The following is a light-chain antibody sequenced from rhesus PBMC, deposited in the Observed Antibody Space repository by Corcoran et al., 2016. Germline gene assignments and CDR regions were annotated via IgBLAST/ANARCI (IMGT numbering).Light chain of an antibody. CDR1: QGISKY. J-gene: IGKJ4*01. CDR3: QKHNSYPPT. Sequence: DIQMSQSPSSLSASVGDRVTITCQASQGISKYLAWYQQKPWKAPKLLIYDASTLQSGVQSRLRGRRSGTEFTLTISSLQPEDFATYYCQKHNSYPPTFGGGTKVELK. V-gene: IGKV1-33*02. CDR2: DAS.